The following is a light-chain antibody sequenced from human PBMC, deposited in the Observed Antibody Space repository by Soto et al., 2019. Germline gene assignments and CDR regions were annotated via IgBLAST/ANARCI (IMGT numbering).Light chain of an antibody. CDR1: QSVSSN. CDR3: QQDNKWPRT. J-gene: IGKJ2*01. CDR2: GSS. Sequence: EIVMKQSPATLSVSPGESANLSCRASQSVSSNFAWYQQKPGQAPRLLIYGSSTRATGIPARCSGSVSGTEFTLTISSLQSEYVAVYYCQQDNKWPRTFGQGTKLEIK. V-gene: IGKV3-15*01.